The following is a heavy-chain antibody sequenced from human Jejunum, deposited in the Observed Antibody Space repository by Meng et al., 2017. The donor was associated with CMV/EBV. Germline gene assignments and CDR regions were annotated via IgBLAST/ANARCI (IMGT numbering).Heavy chain of an antibody. Sequence: EVHLMESGGGFVQPGGSLRLSCAASGFTFSNYWMTWVRRSPGKGLEWVANIGKQGRDIYYVDSVKGRFTISRDNAKNSLYLQMNSLRVDDTAVYYCARDPDWHQFDSWGQGTLVTVSS. J-gene: IGHJ4*02. CDR3: ARDPDWHQFDS. CDR1: GFTFSNYW. CDR2: IGKQGRDI. D-gene: IGHD3-9*01. V-gene: IGHV3-7*04.